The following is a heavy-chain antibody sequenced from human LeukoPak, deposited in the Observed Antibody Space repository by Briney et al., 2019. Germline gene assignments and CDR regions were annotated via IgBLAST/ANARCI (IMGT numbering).Heavy chain of an antibody. CDR2: IHPGDSDT. J-gene: IGHJ4*02. V-gene: IGHV5-51*01. CDR1: GYTFTNYW. Sequence: GESLKISCQASGYTFTNYWIGWVRHTPGKGLEWMGIIHPGDSDTRYRTSFQGQVTMSVDESTSTAYLHWTSLKASDTAIYYCARHAGYCTGGKCYPFYYFDYWGQGTLVTVSS. D-gene: IGHD2-8*02. CDR3: ARHAGYCTGGKCYPFYYFDY.